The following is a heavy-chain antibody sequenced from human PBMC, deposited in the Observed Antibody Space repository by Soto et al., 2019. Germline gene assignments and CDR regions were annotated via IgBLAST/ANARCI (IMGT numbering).Heavy chain of an antibody. Sequence: VSXXAXXYTFTGYYMHWVRQAPGQGLEWMGWINPNSGGTNYAQKFQGRVTMTRDTSISTAYMELSRLRSDDTAVYYCARREPPPLELRYYYYGMDVWGQGTTVTVSS. D-gene: IGHD1-7*01. V-gene: IGHV1-2*02. J-gene: IGHJ6*02. CDR1: XYTFTGYY. CDR2: INPNSGGT. CDR3: ARREPPPLELRYYYYGMDV.